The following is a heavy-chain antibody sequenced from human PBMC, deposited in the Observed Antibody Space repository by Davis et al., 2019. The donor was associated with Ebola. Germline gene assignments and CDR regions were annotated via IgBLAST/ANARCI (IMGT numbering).Heavy chain of an antibody. Sequence: PGGSLRLSCAVSGFTFSSYWMSWVRQAPGKGLEWVSRISGSGGDPHYADSVKGRFTISRDNSKNTLYLQMNSLRAEDTAVFYCAKRATVKVAGANYYNAMDVWGKGTTVTVSS. CDR1: GFTFSSYW. J-gene: IGHJ6*04. D-gene: IGHD6-19*01. V-gene: IGHV3-23*01. CDR2: ISGSGGDP. CDR3: AKRATVKVAGANYYNAMDV.